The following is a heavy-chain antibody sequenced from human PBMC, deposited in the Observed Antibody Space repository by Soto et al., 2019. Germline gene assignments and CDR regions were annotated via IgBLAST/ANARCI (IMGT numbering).Heavy chain of an antibody. D-gene: IGHD6-13*01. CDR1: GYTFSNFW. CDR2: IYPGDHET. V-gene: IGHV5-51*01. Sequence: LGESLKISCQSSGYTFSNFWIGWVRQLPGKGLEWMGIIYPGDHETRYSPSFHGKVTNSADRSINTAYLQWNSLEASDTAFYFCARSPRSSPYFDYWGQGALVTSPQ. CDR3: ARSPRSSPYFDY. J-gene: IGHJ4*02.